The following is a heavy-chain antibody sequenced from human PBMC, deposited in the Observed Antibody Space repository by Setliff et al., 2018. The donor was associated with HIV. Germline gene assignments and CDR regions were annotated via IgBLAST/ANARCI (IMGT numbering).Heavy chain of an antibody. D-gene: IGHD1-20*01. Sequence: PSETLSLTCAVYGGSFSGYYWSWIRQPPGKGLECIGEINHSGSTDHNPSLKSRVTISVETSTNQFSLKLNSVTATDTAVYYCTREGPRITGTGGAFDTWGQGTMVTVS. CDR2: INHSGST. CDR3: TREGPRITGTGGAFDT. J-gene: IGHJ3*02. V-gene: IGHV4-34*01. CDR1: GGSFSGYY.